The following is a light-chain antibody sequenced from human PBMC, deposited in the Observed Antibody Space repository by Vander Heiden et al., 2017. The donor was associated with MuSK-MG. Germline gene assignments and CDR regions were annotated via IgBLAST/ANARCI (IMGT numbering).Light chain of an antibody. V-gene: IGLV2-8*01. CDR3: SSYAGSNNLYV. J-gene: IGLJ1*01. Sequence: QSAPTQPPSASGSPGQSVTISCTGTSSDIGGYKYVSWYQQYPGKAPKLMIYEVTKRPSGVPDRFSGSKSGNTASLTVSGLQAEDEADYYCSSYAGSNNLYVFGTGTKVTVL. CDR2: EVT. CDR1: SSDIGGYKY.